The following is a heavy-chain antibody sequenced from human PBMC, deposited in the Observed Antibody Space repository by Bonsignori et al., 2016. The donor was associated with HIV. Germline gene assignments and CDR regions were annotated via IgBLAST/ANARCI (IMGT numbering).Heavy chain of an antibody. Sequence: WVRQAPGQGLEWMGWINPNSGGANYAQKFQGRVTMTRDTSISTAYMELSRLRSDDTAVYYCARDGQREYHFEYSGPGNPGHRLL. CDR2: INPNSGGA. D-gene: IGHD2-2*01. CDR3: ARDGQREYHFEY. V-gene: IGHV1-2*02. J-gene: IGHJ4*02.